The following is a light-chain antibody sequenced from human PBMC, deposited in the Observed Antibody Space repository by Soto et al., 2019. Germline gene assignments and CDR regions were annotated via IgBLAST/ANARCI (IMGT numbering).Light chain of an antibody. Sequence: EIVLTQSPATLSLSPGERATLSCRASQSVRSYVAWYQQKPGQAPRLLIYDASNRATGIPARFSGSGSGTDFTLTISSLEPEDFAVYYCQQYGSSPQTFGQGTKVDIK. CDR3: QQYGSSPQT. CDR2: DAS. V-gene: IGKV3-11*01. J-gene: IGKJ1*01. CDR1: QSVRSY.